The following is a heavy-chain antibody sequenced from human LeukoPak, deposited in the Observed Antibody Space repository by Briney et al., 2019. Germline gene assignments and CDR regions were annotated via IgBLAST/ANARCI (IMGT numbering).Heavy chain of an antibody. CDR3: ARGPLGSSSDY. V-gene: IGHV4-34*01. Sequence: SETLSLTCAVDGGSFSGDYGSWLRQPPGEGLGWIGEINHSGSTNYNRSLKSRVTLSVDTSKNTLSLKLSSVTAADTAVYYCARGPLGSSSDYWGQGTLVTVSS. J-gene: IGHJ4*02. CDR2: INHSGST. D-gene: IGHD6-6*01. CDR1: GGSFSGDY.